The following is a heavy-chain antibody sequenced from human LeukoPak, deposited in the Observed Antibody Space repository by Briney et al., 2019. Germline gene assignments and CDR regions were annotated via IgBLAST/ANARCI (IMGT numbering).Heavy chain of an antibody. J-gene: IGHJ4*02. V-gene: IGHV3-48*03. CDR3: ARGYGSGSYYSPPFDY. D-gene: IGHD3-10*01. CDR2: ISSSGSTI. CDR1: GFTFSSYE. Sequence: GGSLRLSCAASGFTFSSYEMNWVRQAPGKGLERVSYISSSGSTIYYADSVKGRFTISRDNAKNSLYLQMNSLRAEDTAIYYCARGYGSGSYYSPPFDYWGQGTLVTVSS.